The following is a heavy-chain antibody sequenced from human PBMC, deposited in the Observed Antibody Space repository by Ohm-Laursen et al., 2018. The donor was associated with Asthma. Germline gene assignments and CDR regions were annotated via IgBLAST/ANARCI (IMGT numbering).Heavy chain of an antibody. CDR2: ISYDGSNK. J-gene: IGHJ4*02. V-gene: IGHV3-30-3*01. CDR3: ARDVMEWYLPAFDF. CDR1: GFTFSSYA. D-gene: IGHD3-3*01. Sequence: SLRLSCSASGFTFSSYAMHWVRQTPGKGLEWVAVISYDGSNKYYADSVNGRFTVSRDDSKNTLYLQMNSLRPDDTAVYYCARDVMEWYLPAFDFWGQGTLVTVSS.